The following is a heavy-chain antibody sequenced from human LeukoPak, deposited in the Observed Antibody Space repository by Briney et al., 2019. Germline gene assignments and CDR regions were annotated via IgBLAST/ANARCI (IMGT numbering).Heavy chain of an antibody. J-gene: IGHJ4*02. CDR2: IYSGGST. V-gene: IGHV3-66*01. Sequence: PGGSLRLSCAASGFTVSSNYMSWVRQAPGKGLEWVSVIYSGGSTYYADSVKGRFTISRDNSKNTLYLQMNSLRAEDTAVYYCARTLVDIVVVPAASDYWGQGTLVTVSS. CDR1: GFTVSSNY. CDR3: ARTLVDIVVVPAASDY. D-gene: IGHD2-2*03.